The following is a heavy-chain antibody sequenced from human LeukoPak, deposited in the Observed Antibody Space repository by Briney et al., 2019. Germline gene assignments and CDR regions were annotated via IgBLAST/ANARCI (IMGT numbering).Heavy chain of an antibody. CDR3: ARDGIVGATAAH. D-gene: IGHD1-26*01. CDR1: GGSISSSSYY. CDR2: IYYSGST. J-gene: IGHJ4*02. Sequence: SETLSLTCTVSGGSISSSSYYWGWIRQPPGKGLEWIGSIYYSGSTYYNPSLKSRVTISVDTSKNQFSLKLSSVTAADTAVYYCARDGIVGATAAHWGQGTLVTVSS. V-gene: IGHV4-39*07.